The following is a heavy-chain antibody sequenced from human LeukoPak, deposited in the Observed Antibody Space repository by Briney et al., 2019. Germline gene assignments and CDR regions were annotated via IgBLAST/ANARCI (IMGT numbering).Heavy chain of an antibody. CDR3: ARDYTDYYDSSGYLDY. CDR2: IYSGGST. J-gene: IGHJ4*02. Sequence: GGSLRLSCAASGFTVSSNYMSWVRQAPGKGLEWVSVIYSGGSTYYADSVKGRFTISRDNAKNSLYLQMNSLRAEDTAVYYCARDYTDYYDSSGYLDYWGQGTLVTVSS. D-gene: IGHD3-22*01. CDR1: GFTVSSNY. V-gene: IGHV3-66*01.